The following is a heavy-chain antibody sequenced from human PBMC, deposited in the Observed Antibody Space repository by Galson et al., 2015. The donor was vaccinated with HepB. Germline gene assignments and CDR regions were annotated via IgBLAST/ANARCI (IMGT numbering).Heavy chain of an antibody. CDR2: ISGSGGSP. Sequence: SLRLSCAASGFTFRTYPMSWVRQAPEKGLEWVSGISGSGGSPHYADSVKGRFTISRDNSKNTLYLQMNSLRAEDTAIYYCVNGGYYYDNSGYFNWFDPWGQGTLVTVSS. CDR3: VNGGYYYDNSGYFNWFDP. J-gene: IGHJ5*02. V-gene: IGHV3-23*01. CDR1: GFTFRTYP. D-gene: IGHD3-22*01.